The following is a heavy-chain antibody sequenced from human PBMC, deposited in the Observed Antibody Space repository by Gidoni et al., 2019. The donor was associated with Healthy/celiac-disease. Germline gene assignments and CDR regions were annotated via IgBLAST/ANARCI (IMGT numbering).Heavy chain of an antibody. CDR1: GESFSGYY. CDR3: ARRRGVISWIQPHPWYFDY. CDR2: INHSGST. J-gene: IGHJ4*02. D-gene: IGHD5-18*01. V-gene: IGHV4-34*01. Sequence: WGAGLLKPSETLSLTCAVYGESFSGYYWSWIRQPPGKGLEWIGEINHSGSTNYNPSLKSRVTISVDTSKNQFSLKLSSVTAADTAVYYCARRRGVISWIQPHPWYFDYWGQGTLVTVSS.